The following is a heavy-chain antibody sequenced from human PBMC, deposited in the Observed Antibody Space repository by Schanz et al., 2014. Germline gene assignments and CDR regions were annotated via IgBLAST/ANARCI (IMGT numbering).Heavy chain of an antibody. CDR3: AEVAPAATYLDS. J-gene: IGHJ4*03. V-gene: IGHV3-11*01. Sequence: QVQLVDSGGGLVKPGGSLRLSCAASGFTFSDYYMTWIRQAPGKGLEWVSDINDSGDSTHYADSVKGRFTISRDNAKNSLFLQMNSLSTEDTAVYYCAEVAPAATYLDSWGLGTLVTVSP. D-gene: IGHD2-2*01. CDR2: INDSGDST. CDR1: GFTFSDYY.